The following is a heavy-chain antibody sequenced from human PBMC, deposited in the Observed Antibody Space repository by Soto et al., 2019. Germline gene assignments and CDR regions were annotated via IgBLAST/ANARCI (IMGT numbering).Heavy chain of an antibody. CDR2: ISTYNGNA. CDR3: ARDSSLYSRSSFDDN. Sequence: GASVKVSCKAPAHSFTGYGFNWVRQAPGRGLEWMGWISTYNGNASYAQSLQGRVTLTTDISTSTAYMELRSLTSDDTAIYFCARDSSLYSRSSFDDNCAQGTLVLVSS. CDR1: AHSFTGYG. J-gene: IGHJ4*02. D-gene: IGHD6-6*01. V-gene: IGHV1-18*01.